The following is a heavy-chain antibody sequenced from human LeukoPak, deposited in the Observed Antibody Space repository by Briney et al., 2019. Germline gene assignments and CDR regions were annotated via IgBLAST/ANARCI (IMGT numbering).Heavy chain of an antibody. J-gene: IGHJ4*02. V-gene: IGHV1-69*01. Sequence: SVKVSCKASGGTFSSYAISWVRQAPGQGLEWMGGIIPIFGTANYAQKFQGRVTITADESTSTAYMELSTLRSEDTAVYYCARAYRPSIAAAGPFDYWGQGTLVTVSS. CDR3: ARAYRPSIAAAGPFDY. D-gene: IGHD6-13*01. CDR1: GGTFSSYA. CDR2: IIPIFGTA.